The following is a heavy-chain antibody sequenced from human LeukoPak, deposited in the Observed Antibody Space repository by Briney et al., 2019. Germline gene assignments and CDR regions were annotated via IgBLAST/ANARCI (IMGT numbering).Heavy chain of an antibody. CDR2: ISGSGGST. CDR3: AKDWSGSFDY. CDR1: GFTFSSYA. V-gene: IGHV3-23*01. Sequence: QSGGPLRLSCAASGFTFSSYAMTWVRQAPGKGLEWVSAISGSGGSTYYADPVKGRFTISRDNSKNTLYLQMNSLRAEDTAVYYCAKDWSGSFDYWGQGTLVTVSS. J-gene: IGHJ4*02. D-gene: IGHD3-3*01.